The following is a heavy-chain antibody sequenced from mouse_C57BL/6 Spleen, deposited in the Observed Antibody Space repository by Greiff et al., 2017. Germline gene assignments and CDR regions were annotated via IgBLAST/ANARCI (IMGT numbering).Heavy chain of an antibody. V-gene: IGHV1-59*01. Sequence: QVQLQQPGAGLVRPGTSVTLSCKASGYTFTSYWVHWVKQRPGQGLEWIGVIGPSDSSDNYNQKFKGQATLNVHTSSSTAYMQLSSLTSEDSAVYYCARGGYYGSSYYFDYWGQGTSLTVSS. J-gene: IGHJ2*02. CDR3: ARGGYYGSSYYFDY. CDR2: IGPSDSSD. D-gene: IGHD1-1*01. CDR1: GYTFTSYW.